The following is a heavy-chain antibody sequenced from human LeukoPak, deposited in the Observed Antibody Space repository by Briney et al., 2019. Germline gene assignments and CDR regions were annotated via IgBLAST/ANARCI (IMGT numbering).Heavy chain of an antibody. CDR3: ARDLRPSAENYDFDY. J-gene: IGHJ4*02. CDR1: GFTFYSYA. CDR2: ISSSSSYI. V-gene: IGHV3-21*01. D-gene: IGHD3-3*01. Sequence: GGSLRLSCAASGFTFYSYAMNWVRQAPGKGLEWVSSISSSSSYIYYADSVKGRFTISRDNAKNSLYLQMNSLRAEDTAVYYCARDLRPSAENYDFDYWGQGTLVTVSS.